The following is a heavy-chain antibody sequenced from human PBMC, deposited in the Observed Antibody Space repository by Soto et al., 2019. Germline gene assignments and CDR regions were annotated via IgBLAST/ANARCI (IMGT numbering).Heavy chain of an antibody. CDR1: GYTFTSYG. CDR2: ISAYNGNT. J-gene: IGHJ4*02. Sequence: GASVKVSCKASGYTFTSYGISWVRQAPGQGLEWMGWISAYNGNTNYAQKLQGRVTMTTDTSTSTAYVELRSLRSDDTAVYYCARSQGHYDILTGYYKAVDYWGQGTLVTSPQ. D-gene: IGHD3-9*01. CDR3: ARSQGHYDILTGYYKAVDY. V-gene: IGHV1-18*01.